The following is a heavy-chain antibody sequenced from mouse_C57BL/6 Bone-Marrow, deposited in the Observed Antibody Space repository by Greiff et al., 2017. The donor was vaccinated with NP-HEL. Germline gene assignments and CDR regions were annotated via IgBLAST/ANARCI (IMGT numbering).Heavy chain of an antibody. CDR3: ARSDYGAMDY. CDR2: IYPGSGNT. Sequence: VQLQQSGPELVKPGASVKISCKASGYSFTSYYIHWVKQRPGQGLEWIGWIYPGSGNTKYNEKFKGKATLTADTSSSTAYMQLRSLTSEDSAVYYCARSDYGAMDYWGQGTSVTVSS. CDR1: GYSFTSYY. J-gene: IGHJ4*01. D-gene: IGHD2-4*01. V-gene: IGHV1-66*01.